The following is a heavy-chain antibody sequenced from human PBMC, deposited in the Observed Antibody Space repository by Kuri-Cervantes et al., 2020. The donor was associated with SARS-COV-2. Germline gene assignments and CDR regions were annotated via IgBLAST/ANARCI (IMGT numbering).Heavy chain of an antibody. CDR2: INQDGSEK. Sequence: SCKASGYTFTSYDINWVRQAPGQGLEWMANINQDGSEKYYVDSVKGRFTISRDNAKNSLYLQMNSLRAEDTAVYYCGIGIALGYWGQGTLVTVSS. CDR1: GYTFTSYD. D-gene: IGHD6-13*01. CDR3: GIGIALGY. J-gene: IGHJ4*02. V-gene: IGHV3-7*02.